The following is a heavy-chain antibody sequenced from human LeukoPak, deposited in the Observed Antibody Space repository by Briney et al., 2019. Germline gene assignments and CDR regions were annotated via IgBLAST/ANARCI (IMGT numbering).Heavy chain of an antibody. CDR3: ARDSGYDYYYYYMDA. Sequence: ASVKVSFKSSGYTFTGYFMHWVRQSPGQGLEWMGWINPNSGGTNNAQKFQGRVPMTRDTSISTAYMELSRLRSDDTAVYYCARDSGYDYYYYYMDAWGEGNTVTVSS. CDR2: INPNSGGT. D-gene: IGHD5-12*01. CDR1: GYTFTGYF. V-gene: IGHV1-2*02. J-gene: IGHJ6*03.